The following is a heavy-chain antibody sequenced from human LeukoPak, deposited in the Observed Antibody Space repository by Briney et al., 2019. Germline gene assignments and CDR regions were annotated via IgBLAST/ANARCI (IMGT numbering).Heavy chain of an antibody. Sequence: GRSLRLSCAASGFTFSNYWMSWVRQAPGKGLEWVANIKQDGSEKYYVDSVKGRFTISRDNAKNSLYLQMNSLRAEDTAVYYCAKVRTSSGYCFDYWGQGTLVTVSS. D-gene: IGHD3-22*01. J-gene: IGHJ4*02. CDR1: GFTFSNYW. V-gene: IGHV3-7*01. CDR2: IKQDGSEK. CDR3: AKVRTSSGYCFDY.